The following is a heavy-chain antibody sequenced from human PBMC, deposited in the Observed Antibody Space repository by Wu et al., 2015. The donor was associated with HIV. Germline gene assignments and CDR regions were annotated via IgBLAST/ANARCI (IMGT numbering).Heavy chain of an antibody. J-gene: IGHJ5*02. Sequence: QVQLVQSGAEVKKPGASVKVSCKASGYTFTGYYMHWVRQAPGQGLEWMGWINPNSGGTNYAQKFQGRVTMTRDTSISTAYMELSRLRSDDTAVYYCARGTPYYYGSGTLNWFDPWGQGTLVTVSS. V-gene: IGHV1-2*02. D-gene: IGHD3-10*01. CDR2: INPNSGGT. CDR1: GYTFTGYY. CDR3: ARGTPYYYGSGTLNWFDP.